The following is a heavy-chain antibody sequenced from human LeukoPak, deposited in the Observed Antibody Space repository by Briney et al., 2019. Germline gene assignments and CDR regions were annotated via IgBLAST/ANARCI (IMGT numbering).Heavy chain of an antibody. Sequence: PGGSLRLSCAASGFAFDDYAVHLVRQAPVKVLDWVSLMRGDGSTTYYADSVEGRFTISRDNSKNSLYLQMNSLRIEDTALYYCAKGRGYSGNAADSWGQGTLVTVSS. J-gene: IGHJ5*01. D-gene: IGHD5-12*01. V-gene: IGHV3-43*02. CDR1: GFAFDDYA. CDR2: MRGDGSTT. CDR3: AKGRGYSGNAADS.